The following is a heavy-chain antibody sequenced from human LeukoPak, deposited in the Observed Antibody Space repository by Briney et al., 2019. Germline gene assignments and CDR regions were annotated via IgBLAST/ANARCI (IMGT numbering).Heavy chain of an antibody. CDR3: ARGSYGDYEF. CDR1: GFPFSSYT. J-gene: IGHJ4*02. V-gene: IGHV3-21*01. Sequence: GGSLRLSCAASGFPFSSYTMNWVRQGPGKGLEWVSSINSGSNYIYYADSVKGRFTISRDNAKNSLYLQMNSLRAEDTAVYFCARGSYGDYEFWDQGTLVTVSS. D-gene: IGHD4-17*01. CDR2: INSGSNYI.